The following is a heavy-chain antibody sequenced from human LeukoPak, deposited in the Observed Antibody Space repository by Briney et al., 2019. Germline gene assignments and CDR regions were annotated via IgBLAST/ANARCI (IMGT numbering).Heavy chain of an antibody. J-gene: IGHJ5*02. CDR1: GGSISSVGYY. CDR2: IYYSGST. V-gene: IGHV4-39*01. Sequence: KPSQTLSLTCTVSGGSISSVGYYWGWIRQPPGMALEWIGSIYYSGSTYYNPSLKSRVTMSIDTSENKFSLNVYSVTASDTAVYYCARYRREQQRWFDPWGQGSLVTVSS. D-gene: IGHD6-13*01. CDR3: ARYRREQQRWFDP.